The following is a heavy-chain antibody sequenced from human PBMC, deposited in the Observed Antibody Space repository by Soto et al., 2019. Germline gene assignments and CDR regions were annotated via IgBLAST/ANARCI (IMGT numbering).Heavy chain of an antibody. V-gene: IGHV3-23*01. D-gene: IGHD3-10*01. CDR1: GFTFSTYA. CDR3: AKQRAGYGSGSDTYYFDF. J-gene: IGHJ4*02. CDR2: LSGSGGTT. Sequence: VQLLESGGGLVQPGGSLRLSCSTSGFTFSTYAMNWVRQAPGKGLEWVSALSGSGGTTYYADSVRGRFTISRDNSKNTLFLQMNSLRAEDTALYYCAKQRAGYGSGSDTYYFDFWGQGTPVTVSS.